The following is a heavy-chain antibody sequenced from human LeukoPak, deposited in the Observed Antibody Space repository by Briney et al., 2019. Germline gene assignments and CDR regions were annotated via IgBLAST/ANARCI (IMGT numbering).Heavy chain of an antibody. V-gene: IGHV1-2*02. J-gene: IGHJ6*03. D-gene: IGHD6-19*01. CDR1: GYTFTDYY. Sequence: ASVKVSCKASGYTFTDYYMHWVRPAPGQGLEWMGWINPNSGGTNYAQKFQGRVTMTRDTSISTAYMELSRLTSDDTAVYYCARGVAGPYYYYYMDVWGRGTTVTVSS. CDR3: ARGVAGPYYYYYMDV. CDR2: INPNSGGT.